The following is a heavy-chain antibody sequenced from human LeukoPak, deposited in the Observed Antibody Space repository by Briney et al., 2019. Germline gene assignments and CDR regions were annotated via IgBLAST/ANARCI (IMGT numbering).Heavy chain of an antibody. CDR2: ISSSGSTI. D-gene: IGHD1-1*01. CDR3: ARPGTGTTREAFDI. CDR1: GFTFSDYY. Sequence: TGGSLRLSCAASGFTFSDYYMSWIRQAPGKGLEWVSYISSSGSTIYYADSVKGRFTISRDNAKNSLYLQMNSLRAEDTAVYYCARPGTGTTREAFDIWGQGTMVTVSS. V-gene: IGHV3-11*01. J-gene: IGHJ3*02.